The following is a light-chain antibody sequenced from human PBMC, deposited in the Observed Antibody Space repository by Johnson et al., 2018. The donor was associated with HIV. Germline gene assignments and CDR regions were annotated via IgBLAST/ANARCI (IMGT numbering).Light chain of an antibody. CDR3: GTWDSSLSAGINYV. CDR2: DNN. CDR1: SSNIGNNY. V-gene: IGLV1-51*01. Sequence: QSVLTQPPSVSAAPGQKVTISCSGNSSNIGNNYVSWYQQLPGTAPKLLIYDNNKRPSGIPDRFSGSKSGTSATLGITGLQTGAEADYYCGTWDSSLSAGINYVFGTGTKVTVL. J-gene: IGLJ1*01.